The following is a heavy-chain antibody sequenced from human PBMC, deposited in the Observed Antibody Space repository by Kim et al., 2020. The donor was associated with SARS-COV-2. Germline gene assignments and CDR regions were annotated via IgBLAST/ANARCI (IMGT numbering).Heavy chain of an antibody. D-gene: IGHD3-10*01. V-gene: IGHV3-9*01. CDR3: AKDRGNYYGSGSYYDGYDY. Sequence: GRFTISRDNAKNSMYLQMNSLRAEDTALYYCAKDRGNYYGSGSYYDGYDYWGQGTLVTVSS. J-gene: IGHJ4*02.